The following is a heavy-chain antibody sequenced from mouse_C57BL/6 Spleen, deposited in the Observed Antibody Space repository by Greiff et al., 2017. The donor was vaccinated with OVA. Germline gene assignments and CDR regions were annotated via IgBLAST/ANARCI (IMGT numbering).Heavy chain of an antibody. J-gene: IGHJ2*01. Sequence: EVKLVESGGDLVKPGGSLKLSCAASGFTFSSYGMSWVRQTPDKRLEWVATISSGGSYTYYPDSVKGRFTISRDNAKNTLYLQMSSLKSEDTAMYYCARNDGYFFFGYWGQGTTLTVSS. CDR2: ISSGGSYT. D-gene: IGHD2-3*01. CDR1: GFTFSSYG. CDR3: ARNDGYFFFGY. V-gene: IGHV5-6*01.